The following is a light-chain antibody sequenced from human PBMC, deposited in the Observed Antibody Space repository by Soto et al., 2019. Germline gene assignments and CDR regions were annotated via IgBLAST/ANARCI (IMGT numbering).Light chain of an antibody. Sequence: DIQMTQSPSTLSASVGDRVTITCRASQSISNWLAWYQQKPGKAPKXLXXKASTLQSGVPSRFSGSGSGTEFTLNISSLQPDDFATYYFQQCDSYSWTFGQGTKVDIK. CDR3: QQCDSYSWT. J-gene: IGKJ1*01. CDR2: KAS. CDR1: QSISNW. V-gene: IGKV1-5*03.